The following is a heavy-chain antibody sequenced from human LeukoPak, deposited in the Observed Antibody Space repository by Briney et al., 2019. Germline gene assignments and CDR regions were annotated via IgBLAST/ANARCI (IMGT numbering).Heavy chain of an antibody. CDR2: ISAYDGNI. Sequence: ASVKVSCKASGYTFTSYGFSWVRQAPGQGLEWMGWISAYDGNIKYAQKFQGRVTMTTDTSTSTVYMELRSLRSGDTAVYYCARMGDYHLVSFFDYWGQGTLVTVSS. D-gene: IGHD4/OR15-4a*01. CDR1: GYTFTSYG. J-gene: IGHJ4*02. CDR3: ARMGDYHLVSFFDY. V-gene: IGHV1-18*01.